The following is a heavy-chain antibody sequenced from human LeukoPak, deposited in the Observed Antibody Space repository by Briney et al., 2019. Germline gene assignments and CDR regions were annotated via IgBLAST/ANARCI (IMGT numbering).Heavy chain of an antibody. CDR1: GFTFSSYA. CDR2: ISGSGGST. CDR3: AKDFIQLSRGYRGYFDY. J-gene: IGHJ4*02. D-gene: IGHD3-16*02. V-gene: IGHV3-23*01. Sequence: GGSLRLSCAASGFTFSSYAMSWVRQAPGKGLEWVSAISGSGGSTYYADSVKGRFTISRDNSKNTLYLQMNSLRAEDTAVYYCAKDFIQLSRGYRGYFDYWGPGTLVTVSS.